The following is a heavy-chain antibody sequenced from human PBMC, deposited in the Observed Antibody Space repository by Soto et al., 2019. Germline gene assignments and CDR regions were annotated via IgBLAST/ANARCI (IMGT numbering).Heavy chain of an antibody. Sequence: GGSLRLSCAASGFTFSNAWMSWVRQAPGKGLEWVGRIKSKTDGGTTDYAAPVKGRFTISRDNAKNSLYLQMDSLRAEDTALYYCANLPLYGSRFASWGQGTLVTVSS. J-gene: IGHJ4*02. CDR1: GFTFSNAW. V-gene: IGHV3-15*05. CDR2: IKSKTDGGTT. CDR3: ANLPLYGSRFAS. D-gene: IGHD3-10*01.